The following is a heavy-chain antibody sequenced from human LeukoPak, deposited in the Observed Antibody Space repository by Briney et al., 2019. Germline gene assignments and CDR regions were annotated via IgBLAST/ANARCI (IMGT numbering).Heavy chain of an antibody. D-gene: IGHD3-10*01. V-gene: IGHV4-39*01. CDR3: ARHPWDYGSGSYYTDPALGAFDI. Sequence: PSETLSLSCTVSGGSISSSSYYWGWIRQPPGKGLEWIGCNYCSGSHYYNPSLKSRVTISVDTSKNQFSLKLSSVTAADTAVYYCARHPWDYGSGSYYTDPALGAFDIWGQGTMVTVSS. CDR1: GGSISSSSYY. CDR2: NYCSGSH. J-gene: IGHJ3*02.